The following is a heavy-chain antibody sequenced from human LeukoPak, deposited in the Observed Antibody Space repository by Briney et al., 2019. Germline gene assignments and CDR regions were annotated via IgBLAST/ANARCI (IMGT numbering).Heavy chain of an antibody. CDR2: IWYDGSNK. V-gene: IGHV3-33*01. D-gene: IGHD2-15*01. J-gene: IGHJ6*02. CDR1: GFTFNTFG. Sequence: PGGSLRLSCAASGFTFNTFGMNWVRQAPGKGLEWVAVIWYDGSNKYYADSVKGRFTISRDNSRSTLYLQVNSLRAEDTAVYYCARISCTGGSCRPYSYYDMDVWGQGTTVTVS. CDR3: ARISCTGGSCRPYSYYDMDV.